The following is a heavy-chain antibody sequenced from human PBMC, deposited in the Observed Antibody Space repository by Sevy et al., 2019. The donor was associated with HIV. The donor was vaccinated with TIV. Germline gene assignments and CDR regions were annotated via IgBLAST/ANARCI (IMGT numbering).Heavy chain of an antibody. Sequence: ASVKVSCKVSGYTLTKLGMHWVRQAPGKGLEWMGSFDPEDGETIYAQKFQGRLTMTADTSTDTADMDLSSLRYEDTAVYFCATTKDYYESSGSPFDYWGQGTVVTVSS. CDR3: ATTKDYYESSGSPFDY. V-gene: IGHV1-24*01. J-gene: IGHJ4*02. CDR2: FDPEDGET. CDR1: GYTLTKLG. D-gene: IGHD3-22*01.